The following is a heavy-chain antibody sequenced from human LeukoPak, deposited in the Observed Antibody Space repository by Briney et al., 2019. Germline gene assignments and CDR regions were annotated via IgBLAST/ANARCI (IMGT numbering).Heavy chain of an antibody. D-gene: IGHD2-21*01. CDR1: GFSISTSKMC. Sequence: ASGPTLVNPTQTLTLSCTLSGFSISTSKMCVNWIRQPPGKALEWLARIDWDGDTWYSTSLKTRLTISKDTSKNQVVLRMTNMDPVDTATYYCARTNQDVDRVFDYWGQGTLVTVSS. CDR2: IDWDGDT. V-gene: IGHV2-70*11. J-gene: IGHJ4*02. CDR3: ARTNQDVDRVFDY.